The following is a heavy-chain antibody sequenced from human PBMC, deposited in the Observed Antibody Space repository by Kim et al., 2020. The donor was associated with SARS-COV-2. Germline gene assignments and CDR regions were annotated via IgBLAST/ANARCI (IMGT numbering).Heavy chain of an antibody. CDR2: ISSSGSTI. D-gene: IGHD2-2*03. J-gene: IGHJ6*02. CDR3: ARDGYCSSTSGYDYYYGMDV. Sequence: GGSLRLSCAASGFTFSDYYMSWIRQAPGKGLEWVSDISSSGSTIYYADSVKGRFTISRDNAKNSLYLQMNSLRAEDTAVYYCARDGYCSSTSGYDYYYGMDVWGQGTTVTVSS. CDR1: GFTFSDYY. V-gene: IGHV3-11*04.